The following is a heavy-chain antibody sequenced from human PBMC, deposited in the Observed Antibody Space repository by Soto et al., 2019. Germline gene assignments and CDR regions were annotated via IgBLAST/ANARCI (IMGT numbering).Heavy chain of an antibody. D-gene: IGHD3-3*02. J-gene: IGHJ6*02. CDR2: ISGSGGST. CDR1: GFTFSSYA. V-gene: IGHV3-23*01. Sequence: EVQLLESGGGLVQPGGSLRLSCAASGFTFSSYAMSWVRQAPGKGLEWVSAISGSGGSTYYADSVKGRFTISRDNSKNSLYLQMNSLRAEGTAVYYCAKDPHFWMTYGMDVCGQGTTVTVSS. CDR3: AKDPHFWMTYGMDV.